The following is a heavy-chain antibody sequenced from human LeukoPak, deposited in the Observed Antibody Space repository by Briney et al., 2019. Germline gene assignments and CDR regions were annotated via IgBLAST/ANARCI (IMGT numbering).Heavy chain of an antibody. V-gene: IGHV1-2*02. D-gene: IGHD4-17*01. CDR2: INPNSGGT. J-gene: IGHJ5*02. Sequence: ASVTVSCKASGYTFTGYYMHWVRQAPGQGLEWMGWINPNSGGTNYAQKFQGRVTITRDTSISTAYMELSRLRSDDTAVYYCARGPYGDYEVDPWGQGTLVTVSS. CDR3: ARGPYGDYEVDP. CDR1: GYTFTGYY.